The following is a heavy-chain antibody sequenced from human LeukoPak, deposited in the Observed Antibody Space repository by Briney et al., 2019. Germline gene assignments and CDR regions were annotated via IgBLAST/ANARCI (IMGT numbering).Heavy chain of an antibody. V-gene: IGHV3-23*01. J-gene: IGHJ4*02. CDR2: ISGSGGST. Sequence: GGSLRLSCAASGFTFSSYAMSWVRQAPGKGLEWVSAISGSGGSTYYADSVKGRFTISRDNSKNTLHLQMNSLRAEDTAVYYCAKDPLLGPVTTSDYWGQGTLVTVSS. CDR3: AKDPLLGPVTTSDY. CDR1: GFTFSSYA. D-gene: IGHD7-27*01.